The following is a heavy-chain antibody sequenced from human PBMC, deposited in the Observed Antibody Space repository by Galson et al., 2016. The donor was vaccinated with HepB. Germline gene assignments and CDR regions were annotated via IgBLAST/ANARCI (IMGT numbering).Heavy chain of an antibody. Sequence: SLRLSCAASGFTFDNYAMTWVRQAPEKGLEWVSVISGSGYSTYYADSVKDRFIISRDNSKNTLYLQMNSLRAEDTAVYYCAKWPRDIVIRPALMAWFDPWGQGTLVTVSS. J-gene: IGHJ5*02. D-gene: IGHD2-2*01. CDR1: GFTFDNYA. CDR2: ISGSGYST. V-gene: IGHV3-23*01. CDR3: AKWPRDIVIRPALMAWFDP.